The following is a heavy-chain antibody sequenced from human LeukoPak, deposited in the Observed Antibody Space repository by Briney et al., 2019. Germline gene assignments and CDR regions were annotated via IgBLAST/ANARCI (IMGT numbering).Heavy chain of an antibody. Sequence: SQTLSLTCTVSGGSISSGGYYWSWIRQHPGKGLEWIGYIYYSGSTYYNPSLKSRVTISVDRSKNQFSLKLSSVTAADTAVYYCASSTVTTRWFDPWGQGTLVTVSS. CDR1: GGSISSGGYY. CDR2: IYYSGST. CDR3: ASSTVTTRWFDP. J-gene: IGHJ5*02. V-gene: IGHV4-31*03. D-gene: IGHD4-17*01.